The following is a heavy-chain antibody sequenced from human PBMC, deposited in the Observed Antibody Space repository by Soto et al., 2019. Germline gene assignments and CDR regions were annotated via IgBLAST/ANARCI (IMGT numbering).Heavy chain of an antibody. CDR1: NGSLTDYY. D-gene: IGHD3-9*01. V-gene: IGHV4-34*01. CDR3: ARGRYFDWLVDY. J-gene: IGHJ4*02. Sequence: PSETLSLTCCVYNGSLTDYYWAWIRQPPGKGLEWIGEINHSGSTNYNPSVRGRVTISADTSKNQFSLKLTSVSAADTAVYFCARGRYFDWLVDYWGQGTLVT. CDR2: INHSGST.